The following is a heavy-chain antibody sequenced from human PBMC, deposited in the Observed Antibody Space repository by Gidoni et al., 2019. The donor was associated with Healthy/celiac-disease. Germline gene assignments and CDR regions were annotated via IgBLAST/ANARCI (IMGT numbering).Heavy chain of an antibody. CDR2: ISSNGGST. D-gene: IGHD3-9*01. V-gene: IGHV3-64D*06. CDR1: GFTFSSYA. J-gene: IGHJ4*02. CDR3: VKGHYDILTGYFDY. Sequence: EVQLVESGGGLVQPGGSLRLSCSASGFTFSSYAMHWVRQAPGKGLEYVSAISSNGGSTYYADSVKGRFTISRDNSKNTLYLQMSSLRAEDTAVYYCVKGHYDILTGYFDYWGQGTPVTVSS.